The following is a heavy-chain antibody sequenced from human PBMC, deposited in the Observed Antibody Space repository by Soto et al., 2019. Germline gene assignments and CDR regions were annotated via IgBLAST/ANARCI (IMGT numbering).Heavy chain of an antibody. CDR2: ISSSSSTI. J-gene: IGHJ4*02. Sequence: GGSLRLSCAASGFTFSSYSMNWVRQAPGKGLEWVSYISSSSSTIYYADSVKGRFTISRDNAKNSLYLQMNSLRAEDTAVYYCAREVEQWLAYYFDYWGQGTLVTVSS. V-gene: IGHV3-48*01. CDR1: GFTFSSYS. D-gene: IGHD6-19*01. CDR3: AREVEQWLAYYFDY.